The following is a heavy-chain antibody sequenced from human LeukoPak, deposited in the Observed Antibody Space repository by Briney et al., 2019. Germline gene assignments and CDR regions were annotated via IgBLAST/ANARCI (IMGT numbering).Heavy chain of an antibody. V-gene: IGHV1-2*02. CDR2: INPNSGGT. J-gene: IGHJ5*02. CDR3: ARVVKYYDILTGYYTFWFDP. Sequence: ASVKVSCKASGYTFTGYYIHWVRQAPGQGVEWMGWINPNSGGTNYAQKFQGRVTMTTDTSISTAYMEPCRLSSDDTAVYYCARVVKYYDILTGYYTFWFDPWGQGTLVTVSS. CDR1: GYTFTGYY. D-gene: IGHD3-9*01.